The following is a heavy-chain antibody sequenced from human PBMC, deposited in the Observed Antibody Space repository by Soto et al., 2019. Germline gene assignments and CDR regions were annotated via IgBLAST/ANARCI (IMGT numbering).Heavy chain of an antibody. Sequence: GGSLRLSCAASGFTFSSYAMSWVRQAPGKGLEWVSAISGSGGSTYYADSVKGRFTISRDNSKNTLYLQMNSLRAEDTAVYYCAKDRHIPGYSSGWPGDYWGQGTLVTVSS. CDR2: ISGSGGST. CDR3: AKDRHIPGYSSGWPGDY. D-gene: IGHD6-19*01. CDR1: GFTFSSYA. J-gene: IGHJ4*02. V-gene: IGHV3-23*01.